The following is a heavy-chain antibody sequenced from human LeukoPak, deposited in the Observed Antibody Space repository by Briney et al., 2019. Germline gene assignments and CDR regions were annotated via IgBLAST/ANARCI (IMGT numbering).Heavy chain of an antibody. J-gene: IGHJ4*02. CDR3: ASNPQWELLGPYFDY. V-gene: IGHV4-30-4*08. CDR1: GGSISSGDYY. CDR2: IYYSGST. D-gene: IGHD1-26*01. Sequence: SETLSLTCTVSGGSISSGDYYWSWIRQPPGKGLEWIGYIYYSGSTYYNPSLKSRVTISVDTSKNQFSLKLSSVTAADTAVYYCASNPQWELLGPYFDYWGQGTLVTVSS.